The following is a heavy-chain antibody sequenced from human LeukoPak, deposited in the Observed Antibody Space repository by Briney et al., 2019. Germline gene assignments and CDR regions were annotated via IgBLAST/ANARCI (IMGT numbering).Heavy chain of an antibody. CDR2: ISGSGGST. CDR1: GFTFSSYA. V-gene: IGHV3-23*01. CDR3: AVAAAGTHYFDY. D-gene: IGHD6-13*01. Sequence: TGGSLRLSCAASGFTFSSYAMSWVRQAPGKGLEWVSAISGSGGSTYYADSVKGRFTISRDNSKNTLYLQMNSLRAEDTAVYYCAVAAAGTHYFDYWGQGTLVTVSS. J-gene: IGHJ4*02.